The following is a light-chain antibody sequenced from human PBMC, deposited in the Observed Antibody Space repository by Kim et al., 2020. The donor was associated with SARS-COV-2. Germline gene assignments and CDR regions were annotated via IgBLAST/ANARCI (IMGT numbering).Light chain of an antibody. CDR1: SGSIASSD. CDR3: QSYDNTNWV. J-gene: IGLJ3*02. CDR2: EDH. V-gene: IGLV6-57*03. Sequence: GKTGTIPCTRSSGSIASSDVQWFQQRPASAPTTVIYEDHHRPSGVPDRVSGSTDRSSNSASLTISGLEFEDEADYYCQSYDNTNWVLGGGTQLTVL.